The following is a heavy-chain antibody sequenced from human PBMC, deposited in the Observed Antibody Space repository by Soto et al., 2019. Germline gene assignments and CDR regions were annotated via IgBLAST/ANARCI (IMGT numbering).Heavy chain of an antibody. D-gene: IGHD5-12*01. CDR3: ARTTNSGNYPFDY. CDR2: INPSSGSI. J-gene: IGHJ4*02. CDR1: GYSFTTYY. Sequence: ASVKVSCKASGYSFTTYYMHWVRQAPGQGLEWMGMINPSSGSISFAPQFQGRITMTRDTSTATVYMQLNILRSEDTAVYYCARTTNSGNYPFDYWGQGTVVTVS. V-gene: IGHV1-46*01.